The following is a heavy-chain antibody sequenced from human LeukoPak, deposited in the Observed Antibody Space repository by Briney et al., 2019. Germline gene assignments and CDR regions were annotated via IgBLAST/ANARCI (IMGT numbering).Heavy chain of an antibody. CDR1: GFTFSIYR. CDR2: IISSSLSI. D-gene: IGHD6-19*01. Sequence: GGSPRLSRAASGFTFSIYRMDWVRQAPGQGLEWGSSIISSSLSIYSSDSVTSRFTIPRDHAQHSLFPQLNRLKGQDPPVYFCSRVGGGTSDWGTMIDYWGQGTLVTVSS. J-gene: IGHJ4*02. V-gene: IGHV3-21*01. CDR3: SRVGGGTSDWGTMIDY.